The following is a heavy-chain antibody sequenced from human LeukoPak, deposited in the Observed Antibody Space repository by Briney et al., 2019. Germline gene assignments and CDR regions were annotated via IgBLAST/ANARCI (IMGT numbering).Heavy chain of an antibody. D-gene: IGHD4-17*01. CDR3: TREAGYGDFDY. V-gene: IGHV1-46*01. CDR1: GYTFTSYY. J-gene: IGHJ4*02. Sequence: ASVKVSCKASGYTFTSYYIHWVRQAPGQGLEGMGISNPSGGSTKNAQRFQGRVTMTSDTSTSTVYLELSSLRSEDTAVYYCTREAGYGDFDYWGQGTLVTVSS. CDR2: SNPSGGST.